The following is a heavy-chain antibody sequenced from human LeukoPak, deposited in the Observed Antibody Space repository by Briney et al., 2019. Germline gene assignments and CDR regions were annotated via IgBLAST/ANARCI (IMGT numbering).Heavy chain of an antibody. Sequence: GGSLRLSCAASGFTFSSYRMNWVRQAPGKGLEWVSYISSSSSYIYYADSVKGRFTISRDNAKNSLYLQMNSLRAEDTAVYYCAELGITMIGGVWGKGTTVTISS. CDR1: GFTFSSYR. CDR3: AELGITMIGGV. J-gene: IGHJ6*04. V-gene: IGHV3-21*05. D-gene: IGHD3-10*02. CDR2: ISSSSSYI.